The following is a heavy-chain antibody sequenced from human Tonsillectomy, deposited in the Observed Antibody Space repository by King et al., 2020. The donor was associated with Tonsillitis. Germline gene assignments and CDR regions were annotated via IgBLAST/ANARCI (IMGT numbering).Heavy chain of an antibody. CDR2: IYYSGST. V-gene: IGHV4-59*01. J-gene: IGHJ4*02. D-gene: IGHD3-10*01. Sequence: QLQESGPGLVKPSETLSLTCTVSGGSISSYYWSWIRQPPGKGLEWIGYIYYSGSTNYNPSLKSRVTISVDTAKNQFSLKLSSVTAADTAVYYCARDPYGSRPGYWGQGTLVTVSS. CDR3: ARDPYGSRPGY. CDR1: GGSISSYY.